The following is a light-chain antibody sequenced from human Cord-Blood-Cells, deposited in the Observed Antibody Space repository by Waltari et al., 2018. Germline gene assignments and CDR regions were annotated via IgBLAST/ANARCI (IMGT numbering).Light chain of an antibody. V-gene: IGLV2-23*02. Sequence: QSALTQPASESGSPGQSITISCTRTSSDVGSYNLVSWYPQHPGKAPKLMVYGVSKRPAGVSNSFSCSNSGNTASLTISGLQAEDEADYYFCSYAGSWVVGGGTKLTVL. J-gene: IGLJ3*02. CDR2: GVS. CDR3: CSYAGSWV. CDR1: SSDVGSYNL.